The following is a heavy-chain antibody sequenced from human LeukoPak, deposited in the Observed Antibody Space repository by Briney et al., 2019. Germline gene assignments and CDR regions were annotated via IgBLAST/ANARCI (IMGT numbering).Heavy chain of an antibody. V-gene: IGHV3-21*01. CDR3: ANRYSGSYYFDY. Sequence: GGSLRLSCAASGFTFSSYSMNWVRQAPGKGLEWVSSISSSSSYIYYADSVKGRFTISRDNAKNSLYLQMNSLRAEDTAVYYCANRYSGSYYFDYWGQGTLVTVSS. CDR2: ISSSSSYI. CDR1: GFTFSSYS. J-gene: IGHJ4*02. D-gene: IGHD6-6*01.